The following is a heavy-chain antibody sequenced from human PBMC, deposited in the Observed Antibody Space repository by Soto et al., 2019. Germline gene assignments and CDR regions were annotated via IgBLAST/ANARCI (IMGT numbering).Heavy chain of an antibody. CDR2: ISGSGGST. J-gene: IGHJ4*02. D-gene: IGHD6-19*01. CDR1: GFTFSSYA. CDR3: ARPYSSGWYGDLDY. Sequence: EVQLLESGGGLGQPGGSLRLSCAASGFTFSSYAMSWVRQAPGKGLEWVSAISGSGGSTYYADSGKGRFTISRDNSKNTMYLQMNSLRVEDTAVYYCARPYSSGWYGDLDYWGQGPLVTVSS. V-gene: IGHV3-23*01.